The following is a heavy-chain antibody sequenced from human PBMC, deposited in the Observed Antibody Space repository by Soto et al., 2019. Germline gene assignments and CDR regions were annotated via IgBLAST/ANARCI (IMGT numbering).Heavy chain of an antibody. CDR2: ISYDGSNK. J-gene: IGHJ4*02. Sequence: GGSLRLSCAASGFTFSSYGMHWVRQAPGKGLEWVAVISYDGSNKYYADSVKGRFTISRDNSKNTLYLQMNSLRAEDTAVYYCAKDFARVVVAATPFDYWGQGTLVTVSS. V-gene: IGHV3-30*18. CDR1: GFTFSSYG. CDR3: AKDFARVVVAATPFDY. D-gene: IGHD2-15*01.